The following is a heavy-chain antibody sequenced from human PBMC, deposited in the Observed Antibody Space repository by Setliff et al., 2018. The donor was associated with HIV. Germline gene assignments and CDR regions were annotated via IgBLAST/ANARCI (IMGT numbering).Heavy chain of an antibody. CDR2: VYYTGKT. D-gene: IGHD2-21*01. CDR1: GVSIVSGGFY. V-gene: IGHV4-31*03. CDR3: ARDLHANYHVVDI. Sequence: SETLSPTCSVSGVSIVSGGFYFSWIRHHPGKGLEWIGTVYYTGKTYYNPSLQSRLTMSADTSKNQLYLKINSVTAADTAVYFCARDLHANYHVVDIWGPGTMVTVSS. J-gene: IGHJ3*02.